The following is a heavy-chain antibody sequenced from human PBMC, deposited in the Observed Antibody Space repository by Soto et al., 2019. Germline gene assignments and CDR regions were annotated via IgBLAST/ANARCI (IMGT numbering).Heavy chain of an antibody. CDR2: INAGNGNT. Sequence: ASVKVSCKASGYTFTSYAMHWVRQAPGQRLEWMGWINAGNGNTKYPQKFQGRVTITRDTSASTAYMELSSLRSEDTAVYYCASSGPLWNNYYFDYWGQGTLVTVS. V-gene: IGHV1-3*01. D-gene: IGHD1-20*01. CDR3: ASSGPLWNNYYFDY. J-gene: IGHJ4*02. CDR1: GYTFTSYA.